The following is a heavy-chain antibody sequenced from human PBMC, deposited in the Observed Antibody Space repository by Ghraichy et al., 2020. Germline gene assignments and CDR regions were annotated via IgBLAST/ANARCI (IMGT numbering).Heavy chain of an antibody. CDR1: GFTVSSNY. CDR2: IYSGGST. CDR3: ARPSKYGDYVNY. J-gene: IGHJ4*02. D-gene: IGHD4-17*01. Sequence: GGSLRLSCAASGFTVSSNYMSWVRQAPGKGLEWVSVIYSGGSTYYADSVKGRFTISRDNSKNTLYLQMNSLRAEDTAVYYCARPSKYGDYVNYWGQGTLVTVSS. V-gene: IGHV3-53*01.